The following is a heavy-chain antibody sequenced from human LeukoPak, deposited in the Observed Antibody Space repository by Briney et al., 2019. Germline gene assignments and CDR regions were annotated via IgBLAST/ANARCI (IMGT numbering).Heavy chain of an antibody. D-gene: IGHD3-10*01. V-gene: IGHV5-10-1*01. CDR2: IDPSDSYT. CDR3: ARRSYYYGSGDYYYGMDV. J-gene: IGHJ6*02. CDR1: GYSFTSYW. Sequence: GESLKISCKGSGYSFTSYWIGWVRQMPGKGLEWMGRIDPSDSYTNYSPSFQGHVTILADKSISTAYLQWSSLKASDTAMYYCARRSYYYGSGDYYYGMDVWGQGTTVTVSS.